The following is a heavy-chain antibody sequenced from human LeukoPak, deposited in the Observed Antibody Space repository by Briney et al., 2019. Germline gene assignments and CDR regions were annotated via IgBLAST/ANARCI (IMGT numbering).Heavy chain of an antibody. CDR1: GGSISSYY. J-gene: IGHJ6*03. CDR3: ARHAPPSFRYYYMDV. V-gene: IGHV4-59*08. CDR2: IYYSGST. Sequence: SETLSLTCTVSGGSISSYYWSWVRQPPGKGLEWIGYIYYSGSTNYNPSLKSRVTISIDTSKNQFSLKLSSVTAADTAIYYCARHAPPSFRYYYMDVWGKGTTVTVSS.